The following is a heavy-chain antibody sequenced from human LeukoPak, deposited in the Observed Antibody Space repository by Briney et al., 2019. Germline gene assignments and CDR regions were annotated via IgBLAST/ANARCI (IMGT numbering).Heavy chain of an antibody. CDR2: ISFDGSNK. CDR1: GFTFSGYT. CDR3: ARDTLWE. V-gene: IGHV3-30-3*01. D-gene: IGHD1-26*01. Sequence: PGRSLRLSCAVSGFTFSGYTMHWVRQAPGKGLEWVAVISFDGSNKYYGDSVKGRFTISRDNSKNTLYLQMNSLRPDDTAIYYCARDTLWEWGQGTLVTVSS. J-gene: IGHJ4*02.